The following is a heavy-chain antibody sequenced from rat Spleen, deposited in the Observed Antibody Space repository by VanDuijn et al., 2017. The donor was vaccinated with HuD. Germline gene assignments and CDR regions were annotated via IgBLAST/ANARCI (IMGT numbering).Heavy chain of an antibody. CDR2: ISTGGNT. CDR1: GFSLTSYH. V-gene: IGHV2S12*01. Sequence: QVQLKESGPGLVQPSQTLSLTCTVSGFSLTSYHVHWVRQPPGKGLEWIATISTGGNTYYNSALKSRLSISRDTSKSQVFLKMNSLQTEDTAIYFCTRDHSYWGSYYPGGFAYWGQGTLVTVSS. CDR3: TRDHSYWGSYYPGGFAY. J-gene: IGHJ3*01. D-gene: IGHD1-12*02.